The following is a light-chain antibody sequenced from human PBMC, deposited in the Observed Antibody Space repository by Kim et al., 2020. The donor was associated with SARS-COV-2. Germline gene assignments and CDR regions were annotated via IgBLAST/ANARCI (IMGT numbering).Light chain of an antibody. CDR3: QQFDSTPSS. CDR1: QTVGYW. Sequence: DIQMTQSPSSLSASVGDRVTITCRASQTVGYWLVWYQYKSGKAPKLLIYKASTLERGVPSRFSGSGSGTEFTLTISSLQPDDFATYYCQQFDSTPSSFGQGNKRDI. CDR2: KAS. V-gene: IGKV1-5*03. J-gene: IGKJ2*03.